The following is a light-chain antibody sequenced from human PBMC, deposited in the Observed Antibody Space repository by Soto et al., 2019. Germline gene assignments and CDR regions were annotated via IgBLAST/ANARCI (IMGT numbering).Light chain of an antibody. CDR1: NIGSKS. Sequence: SYELTQPPSVSVAPGKTARITCGGNNIGSKSVHWYQQKPGQAPVLVIYYDSDRPSGIPERSSGSNSGNTATLTISRVEPGDEADYYCQVWDSSSDHVVFGGGTQLTVL. J-gene: IGLJ2*01. CDR2: YDS. CDR3: QVWDSSSDHVV. V-gene: IGLV3-21*04.